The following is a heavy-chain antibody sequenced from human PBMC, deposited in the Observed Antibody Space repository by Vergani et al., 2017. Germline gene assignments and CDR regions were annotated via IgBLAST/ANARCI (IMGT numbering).Heavy chain of an antibody. Sequence: VQLVESGGGVVQPGRSLRLSCVASGFTFSHYAMHWVRQAPGEGLEWLAVITFDGDHQYSADSVKGRFTVSRDNSRNTLFLEMNSLRPEDTGVYYCARDLNSGWKNYHRGSGDDSKWALDYWGQGTRVTVSS. J-gene: IGHJ4*02. V-gene: IGHV3-30-3*01. CDR2: ITFDGDHQ. D-gene: IGHD3-9*01. CDR3: ARDLNSGWKNYHRGSGDDSKWALDY. CDR1: GFTFSHYA.